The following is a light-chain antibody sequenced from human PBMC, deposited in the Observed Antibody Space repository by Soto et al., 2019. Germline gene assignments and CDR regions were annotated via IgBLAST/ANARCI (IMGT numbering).Light chain of an antibody. Sequence: QSALAQPASVSGSPGQSLTISCTGTNSDVGGYNYVSCYQQFPGKAPKLMIHEVSNRPSGVSNRFSGSKSGNTASLTISGLQADDEADYYCSSYTSRETWVFGGGTKLTVL. CDR1: NSDVGGYNY. J-gene: IGLJ3*02. CDR2: EVS. V-gene: IGLV2-14*01. CDR3: SSYTSRETWV.